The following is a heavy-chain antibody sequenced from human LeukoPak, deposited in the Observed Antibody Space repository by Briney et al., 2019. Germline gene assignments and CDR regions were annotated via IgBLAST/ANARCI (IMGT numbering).Heavy chain of an antibody. CDR2: IYTSGST. Sequence: PSETLSLTCTVSGGSISSYYWSWIRQPAGKGLEWIGRIYTSGSTNYNPSLKSQVTMSVDTSKNQFSLKLSSVTAADTAVYYCARGYSGSKALLLSYFDYWGQGTLVTVSS. D-gene: IGHD1-26*01. V-gene: IGHV4-4*07. CDR1: GGSISSYY. J-gene: IGHJ4*02. CDR3: ARGYSGSKALLLSYFDY.